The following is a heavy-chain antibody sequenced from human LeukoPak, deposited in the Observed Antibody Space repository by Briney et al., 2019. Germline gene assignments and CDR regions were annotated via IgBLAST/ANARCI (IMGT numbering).Heavy chain of an antibody. J-gene: IGHJ4*02. CDR3: ARDDYGGTAY. D-gene: IGHD4/OR15-4a*01. CDR2: IKQDGSGK. CDR1: GFTFSNYW. V-gene: IGHV3-7*01. Sequence: PGGSLRLSCAASGFTFSNYWMSWVRQAPGKGLEWVANIKQDGSGKYYVDSVRGRFTISRDNAKNSLYLQMNRLRADDTAVYYCARDDYGGTAYWGQGTLVTVSS.